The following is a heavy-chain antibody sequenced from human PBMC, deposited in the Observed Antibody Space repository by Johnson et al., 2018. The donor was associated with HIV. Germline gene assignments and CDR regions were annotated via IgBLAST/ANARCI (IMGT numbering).Heavy chain of an antibody. J-gene: IGHJ3*02. V-gene: IGHV3-30*04. D-gene: IGHD6-6*01. Sequence: QVQLVESGGGVVQPGRSLRLSCAASGFTFSSYAMHWVRQAPGKGLEWVAVISYDGSEKYFADSVKGRFTISRDSSKNTLYLQMNSLRAEDTALYYCAREGIAARPGAFDIWGQGTMVTVSS. CDR1: GFTFSSYA. CDR2: ISYDGSEK. CDR3: AREGIAARPGAFDI.